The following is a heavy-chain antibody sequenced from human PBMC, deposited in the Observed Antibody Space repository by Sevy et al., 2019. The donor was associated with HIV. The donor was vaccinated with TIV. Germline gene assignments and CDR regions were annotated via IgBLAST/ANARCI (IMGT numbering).Heavy chain of an antibody. V-gene: IGHV3-30*18. CDR2: VSFDGDST. CDR3: AKSGGHDTSGYVSYYYYGMDV. CDR1: GFSFRNYD. D-gene: IGHD2-2*01. J-gene: IGHJ6*02. Sequence: GGSLRLSCAASGFSFRNYDMHWVRQAPGKGLEWLALVSFDGDSTYSANSVKGRFTSSRDNSKNTLYVQMNSLRVEDMAIYYCAKSGGHDTSGYVSYYYYGMDVWGQGTTVTVSS.